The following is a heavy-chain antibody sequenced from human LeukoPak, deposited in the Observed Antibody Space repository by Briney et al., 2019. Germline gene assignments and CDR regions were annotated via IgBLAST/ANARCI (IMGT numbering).Heavy chain of an antibody. V-gene: IGHV1-2*02. J-gene: IGHJ3*02. CDR2: INPKSGGT. CDR3: ARNLWFGESSDAFDM. CDR1: GYTFNDYY. Sequence: ASVKVSCKASGYTFNDYYMHWVRQAPGQGLEWMGWINPKSGGTNYAQKFQGRVTMTRDTSISTAYMDMSSLRSDDAAVYYCARNLWFGESSDAFDMWGQGTMVTVSS. D-gene: IGHD3-10*01.